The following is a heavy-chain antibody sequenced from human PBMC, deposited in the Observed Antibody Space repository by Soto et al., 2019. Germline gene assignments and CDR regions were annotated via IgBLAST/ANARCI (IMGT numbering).Heavy chain of an antibody. D-gene: IGHD3-3*01. CDR2: IYYSGTT. J-gene: IGHJ6*02. CDR3: ARGYDFAGFSPYGLDV. Sequence: PSEALSLTCTVSGTPINRADCYWTWIRQPPGKGLEWIGYIYYSGTTFHNPSLRSRISMSVDTSKNQFSLRLNSVTAAGTAVYYCARGYDFAGFSPYGLDVWGQGTTV. V-gene: IGHV4-30-4*01. CDR1: GTPINRADCY.